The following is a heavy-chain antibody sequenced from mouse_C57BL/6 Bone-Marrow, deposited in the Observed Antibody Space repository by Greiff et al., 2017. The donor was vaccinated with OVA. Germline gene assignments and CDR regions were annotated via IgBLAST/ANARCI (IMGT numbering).Heavy chain of an antibody. CDR1: GYAFSSYW. CDR2: IYPGDGDT. V-gene: IGHV1-80*01. CDR3: ARDGCDLDD. Sequence: VQLVESGAELVKPGASVKISCKASGYAFSSYWMNWVKQRPGKGLEWIGHIYPGDGDTNYNRNFKGKSTLTADKSSSTAYMQLSSLTSEDSAVYCCARDGCDLDDWGQGTTLTVSS. J-gene: IGHJ2*01.